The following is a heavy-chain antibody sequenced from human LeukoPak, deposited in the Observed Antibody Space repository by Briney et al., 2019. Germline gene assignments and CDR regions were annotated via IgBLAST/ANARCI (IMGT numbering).Heavy chain of an antibody. D-gene: IGHD6-19*01. CDR3: ARGWGPSSGWYWTPPWLCYFDY. Sequence: ASETLSLTCTVSGGSISSRLYYWGWIRQPPEKGLEWIGEINHSGSTNYNPSLKSRVTISVDTSKNQFSLKLSSVTAADTAVYYCARGWGPSSGWYWTPPWLCYFDYWGQGTLVTVSS. CDR1: GGSISSRLYY. CDR2: INHSGST. V-gene: IGHV4-39*07. J-gene: IGHJ4*02.